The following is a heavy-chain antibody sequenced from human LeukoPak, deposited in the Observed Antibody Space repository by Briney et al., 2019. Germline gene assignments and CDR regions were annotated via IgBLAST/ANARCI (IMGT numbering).Heavy chain of an antibody. J-gene: IGHJ5*02. CDR1: GGSISSGAYY. Sequence: SQTLSLTCTVSGGSISSGAYYWSWIRQHPGKGLEWIGYIYYSGSTYYNPSLKSRVTISVDTSKNQFSLKLSSVTAADTAVYYCARTYGSRHNWFDPWGQGTLVTVSS. D-gene: IGHD3-10*01. V-gene: IGHV4-31*03. CDR3: ARTYGSRHNWFDP. CDR2: IYYSGST.